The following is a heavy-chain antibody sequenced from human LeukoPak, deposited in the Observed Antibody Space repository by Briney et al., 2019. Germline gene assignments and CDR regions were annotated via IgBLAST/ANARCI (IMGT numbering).Heavy chain of an antibody. CDR2: IYSSGST. D-gene: IGHD3-22*01. J-gene: IGHJ4*02. V-gene: IGHV4-4*07. CDR3: VRDQYYYDSSGYYLLGL. CDR1: GGSIRDYY. Sequence: SETLSLTCTVSGGSIRDYYWSWIRQPAGKGLEWIGRIYSSGSTYYSPSLNSRVTMSIDTSKNQFSLKLTSVTAADTAVYYCVRDQYYYDSSGYYLLGLWGQGTLVTVSS.